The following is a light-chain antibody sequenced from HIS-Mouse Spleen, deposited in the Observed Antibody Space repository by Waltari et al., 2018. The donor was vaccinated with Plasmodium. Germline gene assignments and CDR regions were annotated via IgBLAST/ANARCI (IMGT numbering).Light chain of an antibody. CDR3: YSTDSSGNHRV. CDR2: EDS. V-gene: IGLV3-10*01. CDR1: ALPKKS. Sequence: SYELTQPPSVSVSPGQTARITCSGEALPKKSDYWYQQKSGQAPVLVIDEDSKRPSGIPERFSGSSSGTMATLTISGAQVEDEADYYCYSTDSSGNHRVFGGGTKLTVL. J-gene: IGLJ3*02.